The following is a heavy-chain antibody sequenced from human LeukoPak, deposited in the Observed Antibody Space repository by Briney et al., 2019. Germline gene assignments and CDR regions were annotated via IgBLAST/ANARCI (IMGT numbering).Heavy chain of an antibody. CDR2: IYYSGST. Sequence: NASETLSLTCTVSGGSIRSTSYYWGWIRQPPGKGLEWIVSIYYSGSTYYNPSLKSRVTISVDTSKNQFSMKLSSVTAADTAVYYCASSSSDIAAAGTPLDFWYWGQGTLVTVSS. V-gene: IGHV4-39*01. CDR3: ASSSSDIAAAGTPLDFWY. D-gene: IGHD6-13*01. J-gene: IGHJ4*02. CDR1: GGSIRSTSYY.